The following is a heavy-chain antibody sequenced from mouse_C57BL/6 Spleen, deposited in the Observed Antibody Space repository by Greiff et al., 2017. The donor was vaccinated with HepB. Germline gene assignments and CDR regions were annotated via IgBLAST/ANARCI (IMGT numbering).Heavy chain of an antibody. CDR2: ISYDGSN. V-gene: IGHV3-6*01. D-gene: IGHD4-1*01. J-gene: IGHJ2*01. CDR3: ARGANWDPFDY. Sequence: EVQLMESGPGLVKPSQSLSLTCSVTGYSITSGYYWNWIRQFPGNKLEWMGYISYDGSNNYNPSLKNRISITRDTSKNQFFLKLNSVTTEDTATYYCARGANWDPFDYWGQGTTLTVSS. CDR1: GYSITSGYY.